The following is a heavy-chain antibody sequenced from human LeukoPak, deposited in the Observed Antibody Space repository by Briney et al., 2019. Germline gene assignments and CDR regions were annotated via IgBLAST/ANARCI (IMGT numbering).Heavy chain of an antibody. Sequence: SETLSLTCTVSGDSISSYYWSWIRQPPGKGLEWIGYIYTSGSTNYNPSLKSRVTISVDTSKNQFSLKLSSVTAADTAVYYCARSDSGSYYHYFDYWGQGTLVTVSS. V-gene: IGHV4-4*09. CDR2: IYTSGST. CDR3: ARSDSGSYYHYFDY. CDR1: GDSISSYY. D-gene: IGHD1-26*01. J-gene: IGHJ4*02.